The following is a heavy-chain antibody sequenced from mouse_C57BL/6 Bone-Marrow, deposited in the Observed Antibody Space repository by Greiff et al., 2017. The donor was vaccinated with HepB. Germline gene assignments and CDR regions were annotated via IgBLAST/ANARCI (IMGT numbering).Heavy chain of an antibody. CDR2: IYPSDSET. CDR3: ASERLPYYAMDY. D-gene: IGHD2-4*01. CDR1: GYTFTSYW. Sequence: QVQLQQPGAELVRPGSSVKLSCKASGYTFTSYWMHWVKQRPIQGLEWIGNIYPSDSETHYNQKFKDKATLTVDKSSSTAYMQLSSLTSEDSAVYYCASERLPYYAMDYWGQGTAVTVSA. V-gene: IGHV1-52*01. J-gene: IGHJ4*01.